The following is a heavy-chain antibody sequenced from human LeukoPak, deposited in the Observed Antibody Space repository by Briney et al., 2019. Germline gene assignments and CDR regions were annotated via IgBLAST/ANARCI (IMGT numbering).Heavy chain of an antibody. D-gene: IGHD5-12*01. Sequence: SETLSLTCTLSGGSFSSYYWSWIRQPPGKGLEWIGYIYYSGSTNCNPSLESRVTISVDTSKNQFSLKLSSVTATDTAVYYCARAGYSGSDFSVWGKGSTVTVSS. CDR2: IYYSGST. CDR1: GGSFSSYY. V-gene: IGHV4-59*01. J-gene: IGHJ6*04. CDR3: ARAGYSGSDFSV.